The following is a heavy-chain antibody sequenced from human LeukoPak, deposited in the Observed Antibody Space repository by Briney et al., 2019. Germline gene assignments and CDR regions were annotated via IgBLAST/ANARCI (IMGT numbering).Heavy chain of an antibody. CDR2: ILSDGSNK. V-gene: IGHV3-33*01. CDR3: DIGSAPFDY. J-gene: IGHJ4*02. D-gene: IGHD3-10*01. Sequence: LEWVAVILSDGSNKNYAYSVKGRFTISRDNSKNTLYLQMNSLRVEDTAMYATDIGSAPFDYWGQGTLVTVSS.